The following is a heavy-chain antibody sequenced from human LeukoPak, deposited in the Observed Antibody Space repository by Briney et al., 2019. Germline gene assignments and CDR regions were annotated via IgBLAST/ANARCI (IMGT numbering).Heavy chain of an antibody. V-gene: IGHV3-21*01. CDR3: VRPSIEGYYCDY. CDR2: ISSISSYI. Sequence: GGSLRLSCAASGFTFSSYSMNWVRQAPGKGLEWVSSISSISSYIYYAHSVKGRFTTSRDNAKNSLYLQMNSLRAEDTAVYYCVRPSIEGYYCDYWGQGTLVTVSS. J-gene: IGHJ4*02. D-gene: IGHD2-15*01. CDR1: GFTFSSYS.